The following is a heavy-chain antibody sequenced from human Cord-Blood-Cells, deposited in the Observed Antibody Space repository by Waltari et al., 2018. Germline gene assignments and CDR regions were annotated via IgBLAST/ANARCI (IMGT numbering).Heavy chain of an antibody. CDR1: GGSFSGSY. V-gene: IGHV4-34*01. D-gene: IGHD1-1*01. CDR2: INHSGST. Sequence: QVQLQQWGAGLLKPSATLSLTCAVYGGSFSGSYCSWIRQPPGKGLEWIGEINHSGSTNYNPSLKSRVTISVDTSKNQFSLKLSSVTAADTAVYYCVVRDGYSRDYWGQGTLVTVSS. J-gene: IGHJ4*02. CDR3: VVRDGYSRDY.